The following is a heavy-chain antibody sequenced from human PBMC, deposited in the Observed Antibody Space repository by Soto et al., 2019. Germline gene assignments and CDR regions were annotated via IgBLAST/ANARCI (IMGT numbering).Heavy chain of an antibody. D-gene: IGHD4-17*01. CDR3: ARETTTDHAFDI. V-gene: IGHV3-33*01. CDR2: IWYDGSNK. CDR1: GFTFSSYG. Sequence: GGSLRLSCAASGFTFSSYGMHWVRQAPGKGLEWVAVIWYDGSNKYYADSVKGRFTISRDNSKNTLYLQMNSLRAEDTVVYYCARETTTDHAFDIWAEPLMVTVSS. J-gene: IGHJ3*02.